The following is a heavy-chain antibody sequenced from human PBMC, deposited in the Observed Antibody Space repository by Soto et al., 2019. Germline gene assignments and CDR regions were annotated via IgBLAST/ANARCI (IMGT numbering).Heavy chain of an antibody. Sequence: GASLKISCKGSGYSFTSYWISWVRQMPGKGLEWMGRIDPSDSYTNYSPSFQGHVTISADKSISTAYLQWSSLKASDTAMYYCARVVVAATDYYYYYGMDVWGQGTTVTVSS. CDR1: GYSFTSYW. CDR3: ARVVVAATDYYYYYGMDV. V-gene: IGHV5-10-1*01. J-gene: IGHJ6*02. CDR2: IDPSDSYT. D-gene: IGHD2-15*01.